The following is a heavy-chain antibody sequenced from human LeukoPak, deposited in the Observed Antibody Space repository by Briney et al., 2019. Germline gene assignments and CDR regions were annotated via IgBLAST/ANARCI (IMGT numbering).Heavy chain of an antibody. CDR2: INPNSGGT. D-gene: IGHD3-16*02. CDR1: GYTFTGYY. J-gene: IGHJ3*02. Sequence: ASVKVSRKASGYTFTGYYMHWVRQAPGQGLEWMGWINPNSGGTNYAQKFQGRVTMTRDTSISTAYMELSRLRSDDTAVYYCARANYVWGSYRLGVAFDIWGQGTMVTVSS. V-gene: IGHV1-2*02. CDR3: ARANYVWGSYRLGVAFDI.